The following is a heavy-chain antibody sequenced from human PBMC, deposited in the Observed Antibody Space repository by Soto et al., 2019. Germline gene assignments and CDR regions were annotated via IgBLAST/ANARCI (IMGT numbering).Heavy chain of an antibody. V-gene: IGHV3-23*01. CDR3: EKSGRHYYFDY. CDR1: GFTFSSYA. D-gene: IGHD1-26*01. Sequence: PGGSLRLSCAASGFTFSSYAINWVRQAPGKGLEWVSAITPSGDNTYYADSVKGRFTISRDNSRNTLYLQMTSLRADDTAVYYCEKSGRHYYFDYWGQGTLVTVSS. CDR2: ITPSGDNT. J-gene: IGHJ4*02.